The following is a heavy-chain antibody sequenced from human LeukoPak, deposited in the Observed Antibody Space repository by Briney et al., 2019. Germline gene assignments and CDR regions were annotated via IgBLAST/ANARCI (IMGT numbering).Heavy chain of an antibody. Sequence: PSETLSLTCAVYGGSFSGYYWSWIRQPPGKGLEWIGEINHSGSTNYNPSLKSRVTISVDTSKNQFSLKLSSVTAADTAVYYCARPGYCSSTSCYRRNYYYMDVWGKGTTVTVSS. V-gene: IGHV4-34*01. CDR1: GGSFSGYY. CDR2: INHSGST. CDR3: ARPGYCSSTSCYRRNYYYMDV. J-gene: IGHJ6*03. D-gene: IGHD2-2*01.